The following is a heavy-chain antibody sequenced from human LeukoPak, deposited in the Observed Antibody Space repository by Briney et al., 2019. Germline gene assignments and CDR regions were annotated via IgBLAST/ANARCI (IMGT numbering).Heavy chain of an antibody. CDR1: GGSFSGYY. V-gene: IGHV4-34*01. CDR2: INHSGST. D-gene: IGHD3-10*01. Sequence: SETLSLTCAVYGGSFSGYYWSWIRQPPGKGLEWIGEINHSGSTNYNPSLKSRVTISVDTSKNQFSLKLSSVTAADTALYYCARETYYYGSGSYFDYWGQGTLVTVSS. CDR3: ARETYYYGSGSYFDY. J-gene: IGHJ4*02.